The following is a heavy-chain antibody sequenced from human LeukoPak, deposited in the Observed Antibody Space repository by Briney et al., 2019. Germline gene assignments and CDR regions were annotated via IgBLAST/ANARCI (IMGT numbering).Heavy chain of an antibody. CDR3: AKDSAGAAGTTTIKAYYGMDV. CDR2: ISYDGSNK. V-gene: IGHV3-30*18. CDR1: GFTFSSYG. J-gene: IGHJ6*02. Sequence: PGRSLRLSCAASGFTFSSYGMHWVRQAPGKGLEWVAVISYDGSNKYYADSAKGRFTISRDNSKNTLYLQMNSLRAEDTAVYYCAKDSAGAAGTTTIKAYYGMDVWGQGTTVTVSS. D-gene: IGHD6-13*01.